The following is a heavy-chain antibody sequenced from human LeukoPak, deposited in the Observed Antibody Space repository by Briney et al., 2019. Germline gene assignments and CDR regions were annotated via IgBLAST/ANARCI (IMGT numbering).Heavy chain of an antibody. Sequence: SETLSLTCTVSGGSISSYYWSWIRQPAGKGLEWIGRIYTSGSTNYNPSLKSRVTMSVDTSKNQFSLKLSSVTAADTAVYYCARGPSRGKVGDAFDIWGQGTMVTVSS. CDR3: ARGPSRGKVGDAFDI. CDR1: GGSISSYY. V-gene: IGHV4-4*07. D-gene: IGHD5-24*01. CDR2: IYTSGST. J-gene: IGHJ3*02.